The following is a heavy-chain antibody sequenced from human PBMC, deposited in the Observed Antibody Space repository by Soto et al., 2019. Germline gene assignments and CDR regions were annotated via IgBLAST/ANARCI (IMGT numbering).Heavy chain of an antibody. CDR1: GYTFSSYA. CDR3: AKNFRYFDWSHPFYFDY. Sequence: HPGGSLRLSCAASGYTFSSYAMSWVRKAPGKGLEWVSAISGSGGSTYYADSVKGRFTISRDNSKNTLYLQMNSLRAEDTAVYYCAKNFRYFDWSHPFYFDYWGQGTLVTVSS. CDR2: ISGSGGST. V-gene: IGHV3-23*01. J-gene: IGHJ4*02. D-gene: IGHD3-9*01.